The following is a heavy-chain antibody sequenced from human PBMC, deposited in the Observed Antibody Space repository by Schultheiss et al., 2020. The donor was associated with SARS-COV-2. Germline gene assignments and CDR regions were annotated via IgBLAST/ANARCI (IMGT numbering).Heavy chain of an antibody. Sequence: SGPTLVKPTETLTLTCTVSGFSLSNARMGVSWIRQPPGKALEWLAHIDWDDDKYYSTSLKTRLTISKDTSKNQVVLTMTNMDPVDTATYYCARTYGSGSQWFDPWGQGTLVTVSS. D-gene: IGHD3-10*01. V-gene: IGHV2-70*12. CDR1: GFSLSNARMG. CDR2: IDWDDDK. J-gene: IGHJ5*02. CDR3: ARTYGSGSQWFDP.